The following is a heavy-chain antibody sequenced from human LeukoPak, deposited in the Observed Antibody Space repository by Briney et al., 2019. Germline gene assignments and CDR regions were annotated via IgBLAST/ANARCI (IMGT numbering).Heavy chain of an antibody. CDR3: ARDFESSGWYFGGENYFDY. CDR1: GFTFSSYS. Sequence: PGGSLRLSCAASGFTFSSYSMNWVRQAPGKGLEWVSSISSSSSYIYYADSVKGRFTISRDNSKNTLYLQMNSLRAEDTAVYYCARDFESSGWYFGGENYFDYWGQGTLVTVSS. V-gene: IGHV3-21*04. CDR2: ISSSSSYI. D-gene: IGHD6-19*01. J-gene: IGHJ4*02.